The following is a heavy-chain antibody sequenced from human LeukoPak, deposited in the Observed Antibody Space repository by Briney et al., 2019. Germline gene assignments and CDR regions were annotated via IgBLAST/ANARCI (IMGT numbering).Heavy chain of an antibody. Sequence: ASVKVSCKVSGYTLTELSMHWVRQAPGKGLEWMGGFDPEDGETIYAQKFQGRVTMTEDTSTETAYMELSSLRSEDTAVYYCATDLGLQRTNGDWGQGTLVTVSS. J-gene: IGHJ4*02. CDR3: ATDLGLQRTNGD. CDR1: GYTLTELS. V-gene: IGHV1-24*01. CDR2: FDPEDGET. D-gene: IGHD5-18*01.